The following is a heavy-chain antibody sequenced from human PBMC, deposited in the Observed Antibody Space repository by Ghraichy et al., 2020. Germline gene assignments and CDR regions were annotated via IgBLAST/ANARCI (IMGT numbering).Heavy chain of an antibody. J-gene: IGHJ6*02. V-gene: IGHV2-70*13. Sequence: SGPTLVKPTQTLTLTCTFSGFSLSTSGMCVNWIRQPPGKALEWLALIDWEDDKFYSASLKTRLTISKDTSKNQVVLRMTNMDAVDTATYYCARSIRGGYGMDVWGQGTTVSVSS. CDR3: ARSIRGGYGMDV. CDR2: IDWEDDK. CDR1: GFSLSTSGMC. D-gene: IGHD6-25*01.